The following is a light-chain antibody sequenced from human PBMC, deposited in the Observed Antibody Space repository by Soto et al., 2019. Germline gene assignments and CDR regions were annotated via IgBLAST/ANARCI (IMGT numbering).Light chain of an antibody. Sequence: QSVLTQPASVSGSPGQSITISCTGTGSEIGTYNYVSWYQHHPGKAPKFIIYDVTNRPSGVSDRFSGSKSGNTASLTISGLQAEDEADYFCKSYTSARTYVFGNGTKVTVL. V-gene: IGLV2-14*03. CDR2: DVT. CDR1: GSEIGTYNY. J-gene: IGLJ1*01. CDR3: KSYTSARTYV.